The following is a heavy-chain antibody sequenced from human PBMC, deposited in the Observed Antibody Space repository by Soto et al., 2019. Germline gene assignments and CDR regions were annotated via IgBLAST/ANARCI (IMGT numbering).Heavy chain of an antibody. CDR3: AKGYRENIVVVVAATTYYYYYYGMDV. CDR2: ISGSGGST. Sequence: GGSLRLSCAASGFTFSSYAMSWVRQAPGKGLEWVSAISGSGGSTYYADSVMGRFTISRDNSRNTLYLQMNSLRAEDTAVYYCAKGYRENIVVVVAATTYYYYYYGMDVWGQGTTVTVSS. V-gene: IGHV3-23*01. J-gene: IGHJ6*02. CDR1: GFTFSSYA. D-gene: IGHD2-15*01.